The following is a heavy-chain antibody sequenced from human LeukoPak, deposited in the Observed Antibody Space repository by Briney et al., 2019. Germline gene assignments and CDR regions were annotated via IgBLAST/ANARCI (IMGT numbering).Heavy chain of an antibody. J-gene: IGHJ3*01. CDR3: ARARTGYEAFDL. CDR1: GGSISSYY. D-gene: IGHD3/OR15-3a*01. CDR2: ISYSGST. V-gene: IGHV4-59*01. Sequence: SDTLSLTCTVSGGSISSYYWSWIRQPPGKGLEWFGYISYSGSTDYNPSLKSRVTISVDTSKNQVSLKLSSVTAADTAVYFCARARTGYEAFDLWGRGTMVTVSS.